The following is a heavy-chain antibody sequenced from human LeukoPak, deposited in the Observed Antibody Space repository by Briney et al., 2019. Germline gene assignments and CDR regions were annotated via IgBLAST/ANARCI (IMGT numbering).Heavy chain of an antibody. J-gene: IGHJ4*02. V-gene: IGHV3-9*01. CDR3: AKDLGGGVGATTFDY. D-gene: IGHD1-26*01. Sequence: GRSLRLSCAASGFTFDDYAMHWVRQAPGKGLEWVSGISWNSGSIGYADSVEGRFTISRDNAKNSLYLQMNSLRAEDTALYYCAKDLGGGVGATTFDYWGQGTLVTVSS. CDR2: ISWNSGSI. CDR1: GFTFDDYA.